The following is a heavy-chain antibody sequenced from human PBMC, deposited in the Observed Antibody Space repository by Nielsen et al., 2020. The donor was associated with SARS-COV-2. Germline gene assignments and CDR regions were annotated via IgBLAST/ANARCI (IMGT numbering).Heavy chain of an antibody. V-gene: IGHV4-59*01. Sequence: SETLSLTCTVSGGSISSYYWSWIRQPPGKGLEWIGYFYYSGSTNYNPSLKSRVTISVDTPKNQFSLKLSSVAAADTAVYYCARLAPYYYYMDVWGKGTTVTVSS. CDR2: FYYSGST. CDR1: GGSISSYY. J-gene: IGHJ6*03. CDR3: ARLAPYYYYMDV. D-gene: IGHD5-12*01.